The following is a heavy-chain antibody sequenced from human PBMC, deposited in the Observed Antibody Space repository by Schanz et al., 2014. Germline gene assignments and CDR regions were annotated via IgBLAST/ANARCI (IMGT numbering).Heavy chain of an antibody. CDR2: INTGSNYI. CDR3: ARNRGSGGQNWYFDL. V-gene: IGHV3-11*03. J-gene: IGHJ2*01. Sequence: QVHLLESGGGLVEPGGSLRLSCAASGFSFSDYYMSWIRQAPGKGLEWISFINTGSNYINYADSVKGRFTISRDNTKNSLFLQLNSLRADDTAVYYCARNRGSGGQNWYFDLLGRGTLVTVSS. D-gene: IGHD1-26*01. CDR1: GFSFSDYY.